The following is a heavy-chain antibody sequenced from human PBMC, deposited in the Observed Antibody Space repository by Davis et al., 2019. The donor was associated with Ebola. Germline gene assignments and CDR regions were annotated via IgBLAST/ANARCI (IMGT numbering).Heavy chain of an antibody. CDR3: VRFGLGAY. J-gene: IGHJ4*02. CDR1: GASVSGHY. CDR2: IYDSGRT. D-gene: IGHD3-16*01. Sequence: PSETLSLTCTVSGASVSGHYWNWFRQAPGKGLEWVGIIYDSGRTHYNPSLESRVSISADTSKNQFSLKLRSVTAADTAVNYCVRFGLGAYWGQGTLVTVSS. V-gene: IGHV4-59*02.